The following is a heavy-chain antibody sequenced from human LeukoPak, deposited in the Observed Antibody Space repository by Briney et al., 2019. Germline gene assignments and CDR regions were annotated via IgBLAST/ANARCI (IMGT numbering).Heavy chain of an antibody. CDR2: FDPEDGET. V-gene: IGHV1-24*01. D-gene: IGHD4-17*01. Sequence: ASVKVSCKVSGYTLTELSMHWVRQAPGKGLEWMEGFDPEDGETIYAQKFQGRVTMTEDTSTDTAYMELSSLRSEDTAVYYCATSETTVTTSGLSAFDIWGQGTMVTVSS. CDR1: GYTLTELS. J-gene: IGHJ3*02. CDR3: ATSETTVTTSGLSAFDI.